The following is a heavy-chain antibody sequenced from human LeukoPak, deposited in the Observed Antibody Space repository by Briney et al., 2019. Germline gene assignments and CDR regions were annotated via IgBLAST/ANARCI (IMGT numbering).Heavy chain of an antibody. CDR3: ARGGSSWYERVLDY. CDR1: GYTFTSYD. D-gene: IGHD6-13*01. V-gene: IGHV1-8*01. CDR2: MNPNSGNT. Sequence: GASVKVSCKASGYTFTSYDINWVRQATGQGLEWMGWMNPNSGNTGYAQKFQGRATMTRNTSISTAYMELSSLRSEDTAVYYCARGGSSWYERVLDYWGQGTLVTVSS. J-gene: IGHJ4*02.